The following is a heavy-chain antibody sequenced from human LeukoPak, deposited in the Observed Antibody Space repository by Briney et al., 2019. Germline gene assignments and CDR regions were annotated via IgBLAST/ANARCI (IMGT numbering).Heavy chain of an antibody. CDR3: AREGGPDFDY. J-gene: IGHJ4*02. Sequence: SETLSLTCTVSGGSISSSSYYWGWIRQPPGNGLEWIGSIYYSGSTYYNPSLKSRVTISVDTSKNQFSLKLSSVTAADTAVYYCAREGGPDFDYWGQGTLVTVSS. CDR2: IYYSGST. CDR1: GGSISSSSYY. V-gene: IGHV4-39*07.